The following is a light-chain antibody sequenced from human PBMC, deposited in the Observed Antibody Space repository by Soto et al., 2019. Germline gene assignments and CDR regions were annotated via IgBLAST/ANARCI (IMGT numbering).Light chain of an antibody. J-gene: IGKJ2*01. CDR2: GAS. V-gene: IGKV3-15*01. Sequence: IVMTQSPATLSVFPGERATLSCRASQSVSSNLAWYQQKPGQAPRLLIYGASTRATGIPARFSGSGSGTEFTLSISSLQSEDFATYYCQQSFSTPYIFGQGTKLEIK. CDR1: QSVSSN. CDR3: QQSFSTPYI.